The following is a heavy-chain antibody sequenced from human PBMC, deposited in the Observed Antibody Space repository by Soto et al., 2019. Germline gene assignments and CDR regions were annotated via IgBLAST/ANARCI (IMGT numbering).Heavy chain of an antibody. J-gene: IGHJ6*02. V-gene: IGHV4-4*07. CDR2: IYSSGSP. D-gene: IGHD2-2*01. CDR1: GGSISHYY. Sequence: PSETLSLTCTVSGGSISHYYWSWIRQPAGKGLEWIGHIYSSGSPNYNPSLKSRVTMSVDTSNNHFSLKLTSVTAADTAVYYCERDRKVIPALYPVRYGRDVWGQGSTVTVSS. CDR3: ERDRKVIPALYPVRYGRDV.